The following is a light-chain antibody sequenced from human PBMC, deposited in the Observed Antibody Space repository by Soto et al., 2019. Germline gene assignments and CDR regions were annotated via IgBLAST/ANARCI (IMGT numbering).Light chain of an antibody. CDR1: NLGSKN. V-gene: IGLV3-21*01. Sequence: SYELTQPPSVSVAPGKTARITCGGNNLGSKNVHWYQQKPGQAPVLVTYYDSDRPSGIPERFSGSNSGNTATLPISRVEAGDEADYYCQVWESSSDHHVVFGGGTKLTVL. J-gene: IGLJ2*01. CDR3: QVWESSSDHHVV. CDR2: YDS.